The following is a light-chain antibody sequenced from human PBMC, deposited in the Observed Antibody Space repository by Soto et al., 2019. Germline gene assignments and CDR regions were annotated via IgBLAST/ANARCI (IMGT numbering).Light chain of an antibody. J-gene: IGKJ1*01. CDR1: QSVRSD. CDR3: QQYGSSPRT. CDR2: DTS. V-gene: IGKV3-20*01. Sequence: EIVLTQSPGTLSLSPGERATLSCRASQSVRSDLAWYEQKPGQAPRPLIYDTSNRATGVRDRLSGSGSGTDFTLTISRLEPEDFAVYFCQQYGSSPRTFGQGTKVDIK.